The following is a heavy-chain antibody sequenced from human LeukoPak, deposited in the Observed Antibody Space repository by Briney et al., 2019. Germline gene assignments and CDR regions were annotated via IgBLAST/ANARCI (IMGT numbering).Heavy chain of an antibody. V-gene: IGHV1-69*13. CDR3: ARGADYGLDY. CDR2: IIPIFGTA. CDR1: GGTFSSYA. D-gene: IGHD4-17*01. Sequence: WASVKVSCKASGGTFSSYAISWVRQAPGQGLEWMGGIIPIFGTANYAQKFQGRVTITADESTSTAYMELSSLRSEDTAVYYRARGADYGLDYWGQGTLVTVSS. J-gene: IGHJ4*02.